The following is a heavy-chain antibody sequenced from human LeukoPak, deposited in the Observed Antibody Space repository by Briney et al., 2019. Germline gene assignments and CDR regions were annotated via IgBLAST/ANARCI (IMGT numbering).Heavy chain of an antibody. CDR1: GFTLTSNY. D-gene: IGHD5-18*01. Sequence: GGSLRLSCAASGFTLTSNYMSWVRQAPGKGLEWVSVSYSGGGTYYADSVKGRFTISRDNSKNTLYLQMNSLRAEDTAVYYCARGDSGYGYGYGHWGQGTLVTVSS. CDR2: SYSGGGT. V-gene: IGHV3-53*01. CDR3: ARGDSGYGYGYGH. J-gene: IGHJ4*02.